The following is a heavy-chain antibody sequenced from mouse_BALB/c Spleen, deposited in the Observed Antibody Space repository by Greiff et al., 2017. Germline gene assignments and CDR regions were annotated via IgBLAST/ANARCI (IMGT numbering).Heavy chain of an antibody. CDR3: ARGTMITKGFAY. CDR2: IDPFNGGT. CDR1: GYSFTSYY. J-gene: IGHJ3*01. D-gene: IGHD2-4*01. Sequence: LQQSGPELMKPGASVKISCKASGYSFTSYYMHWVKQSHGKSLEWIGYIDPFNGGTSYNQKFKGKATLTVDKSSSTAYMHLSSLTSEDSAVYYCARGTMITKGFAYWGQGTLVTVSA. V-gene: IGHV1S135*01.